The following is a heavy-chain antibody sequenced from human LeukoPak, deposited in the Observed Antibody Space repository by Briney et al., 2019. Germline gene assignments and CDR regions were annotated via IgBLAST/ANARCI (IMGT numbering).Heavy chain of an antibody. D-gene: IGHD1-26*01. V-gene: IGHV4-59*12. J-gene: IGHJ4*02. Sequence: PSETLSLTCTVSGGSISSYYWSWIRQPPGKGLEWIGYIYYSGSTNYNPSLKSRVTISVDKSKNQFSLKLSSVTAADTAVYYCARVVGATSAFDYWGQGTLVTVSS. CDR3: ARVVGATSAFDY. CDR2: IYYSGST. CDR1: GGSISSYY.